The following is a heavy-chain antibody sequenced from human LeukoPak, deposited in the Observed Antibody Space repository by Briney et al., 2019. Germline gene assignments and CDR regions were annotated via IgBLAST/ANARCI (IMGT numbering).Heavy chain of an antibody. V-gene: IGHV1-69*05. CDR2: IIPIFGTA. D-gene: IGHD3-10*01. Sequence: RASVKVSCKASGGTFSRYAISWVRQAPGQGLEWRGRIIPIFGTANYAQKFQGRVTITTDESTSTAYMELSSLRSEDTAVYYCARVFNFSLHRGSLGAFDIWGQGTMVTVSS. CDR3: ARVFNFSLHRGSLGAFDI. J-gene: IGHJ3*02. CDR1: GGTFSRYA.